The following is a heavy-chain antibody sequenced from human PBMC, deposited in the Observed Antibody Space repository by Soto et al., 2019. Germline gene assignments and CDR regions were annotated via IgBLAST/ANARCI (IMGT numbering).Heavy chain of an antibody. CDR1: GGSISSYY. D-gene: IGHD3-22*01. CDR3: ARHYYDSSGYYNFDY. CDR2: IYYSGST. J-gene: IGHJ4*02. Sequence: PSETLSLTCTVSGGSISSYYWIWIRQPPGKGLEWIGYIYYSGSTNYNPSLKSRVTISVDTSKNQFSLKLSSVTAADTAVYYCARHYYDSSGYYNFDYWGQGTLVTVSS. V-gene: IGHV4-59*01.